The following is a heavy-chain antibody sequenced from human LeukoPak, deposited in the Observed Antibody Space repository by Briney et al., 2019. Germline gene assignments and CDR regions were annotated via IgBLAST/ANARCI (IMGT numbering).Heavy chain of an antibody. J-gene: IGHJ5*02. D-gene: IGHD1-14*01. Sequence: GASVKVSCKASGYTFTSYGISWVRQAPGQGLEWMGGIIPIFGTATYAQKFQGRVTITTDESTSTAYMELSSLRSEDTAVYYCARSEDQTSWFDPWGQGTLVTVSS. CDR2: IIPIFGTA. CDR3: ARSEDQTSWFDP. CDR1: GYTFTSYG. V-gene: IGHV1-69*05.